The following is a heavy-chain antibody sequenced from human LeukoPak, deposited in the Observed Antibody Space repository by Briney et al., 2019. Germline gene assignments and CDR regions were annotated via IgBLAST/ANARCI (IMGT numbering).Heavy chain of an antibody. J-gene: IGHJ5*02. CDR1: GYSFTSYW. V-gene: IGHV5-51*01. D-gene: IGHD2-2*01. Sequence: GESLKISCKGSGYSFTSYWIGWVRQMPGKGLEWMGVIYPGDSDTRYSPSFQGQVTISADKSINTAYLQWSSLQASDTAMYYCATTFIVPGKGSLPFDPWGQGTLVTVSS. CDR3: ATTFIVPGKGSLPFDP. CDR2: IYPGDSDT.